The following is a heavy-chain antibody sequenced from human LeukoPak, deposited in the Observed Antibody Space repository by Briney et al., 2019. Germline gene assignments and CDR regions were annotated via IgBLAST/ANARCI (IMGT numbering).Heavy chain of an antibody. CDR2: INHSGST. CDR1: GGSFSGYY. D-gene: IGHD3-22*01. Sequence: SETLSLTCAVYGGSFSGYYWSWIRQPPGKGLEWIGEINHSGSTNYNPSLKSRVTISVGTSKNQFSLKLSSVTAADTAVYYCASSGYYYDSSGYYYLPKPKTKFDYWGQGTLVTVSS. J-gene: IGHJ4*02. CDR3: ASSGYYYDSSGYYYLPKPKTKFDY. V-gene: IGHV4-34*01.